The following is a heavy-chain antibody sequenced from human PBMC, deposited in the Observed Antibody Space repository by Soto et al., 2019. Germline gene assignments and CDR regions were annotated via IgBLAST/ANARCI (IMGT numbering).Heavy chain of an antibody. Sequence: GGSLRLSCAASGFTFSIDAMSWVRQAPGKGLEWVSLIRGSGDFTEYAGSVKGRFTISRDNSKNTVSLQMNSLRADDTAVKYSAKGGEPISIFDYGGQEFLVTVPS. CDR3: AKGGEPISIFDY. V-gene: IGHV3-23*01. CDR2: IRGSGDFT. J-gene: IGHJ4*02. D-gene: IGHD3-3*01. CDR1: GFTFSIDA.